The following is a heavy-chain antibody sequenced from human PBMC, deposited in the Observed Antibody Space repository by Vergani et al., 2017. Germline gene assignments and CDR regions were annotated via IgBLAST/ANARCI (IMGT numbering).Heavy chain of an antibody. Sequence: QVQLVQSGAEVKKPGASVKVSCKASGYTFTSYGISWVRQAPGQGLEWMGWISAYNGNTNYAQKLQGRVIMTTDTSTSTAYMELRSLRSDDTAVYYCARDHKIGLYGSGSYYYYYYGMDVWGQGTTVTVSS. V-gene: IGHV1-18*01. CDR3: ARDHKIGLYGSGSYYYYYYGMDV. CDR2: ISAYNGNT. D-gene: IGHD3-10*01. J-gene: IGHJ6*02. CDR1: GYTFTSYG.